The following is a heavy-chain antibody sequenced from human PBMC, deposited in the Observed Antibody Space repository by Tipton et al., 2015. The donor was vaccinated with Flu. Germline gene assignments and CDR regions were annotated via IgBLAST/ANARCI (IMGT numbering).Heavy chain of an antibody. CDR2: LYYSGST. D-gene: IGHD3-22*01. CDR3: ARLRANYYDSSGYSDY. V-gene: IGHV4-39*07. CDR1: GGSISSSSYY. J-gene: IGHJ4*02. Sequence: TLSLTCTVSGGSISSSSYYWGWIRQPPGKGLEWIGSLYYSGSTYYNPSLKSRVTISVDTSKNQFSLKLSSVTAADTAVYYCARLRANYYDSSGYSDYWGQGTLVTVSS.